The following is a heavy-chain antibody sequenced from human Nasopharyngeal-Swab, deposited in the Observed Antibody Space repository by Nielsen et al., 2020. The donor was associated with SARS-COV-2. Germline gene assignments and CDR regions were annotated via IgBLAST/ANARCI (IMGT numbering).Heavy chain of an antibody. D-gene: IGHD3-22*01. V-gene: IGHV3-9*01. CDR1: GFTFDDYA. CDR3: AKDYDSSGRFDY. CDR2: ISWNSGSI. J-gene: IGHJ4*02. Sequence: GGSLRLSCAASGFTFDDYAMHWVRQAPGKGLEWVSGISWNSGSIGYADSVKGRFTISRDNAKNSLYLQMNSLRAEDTALYYCAKDYDSSGRFDYWGQGTLVTVSS.